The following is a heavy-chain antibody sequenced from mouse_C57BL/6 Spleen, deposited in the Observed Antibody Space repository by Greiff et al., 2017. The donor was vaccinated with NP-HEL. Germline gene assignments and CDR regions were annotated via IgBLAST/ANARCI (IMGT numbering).Heavy chain of an antibody. D-gene: IGHD2-4*01. V-gene: IGHV2-5*01. CDR3: AKKDYDYDYAMDY. CDR2: IWRGGST. J-gene: IGHJ4*01. Sequence: VQLVESGPGLVQPSQSLSITCTVSGFSLTSYGVHWVRQSPGKGLEWLGVIWRGGSTDYNAAFMSRLSITKDNSKSQVFFKMNSLQADDTAIYYCAKKDYDYDYAMDYWGQGTSVTVSS. CDR1: GFSLTSYG.